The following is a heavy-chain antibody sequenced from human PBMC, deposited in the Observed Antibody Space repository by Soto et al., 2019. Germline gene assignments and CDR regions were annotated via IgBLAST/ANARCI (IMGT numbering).Heavy chain of an antibody. CDR1: GFTFSDYY. J-gene: IGHJ1*01. Sequence: GGSLRLSCAASGFTFSDYYMGWIRQAPGKGLEWVSYISSSGSTIYYADSVKGRFTISRDNAKNSLYLQMNSLRAEDTAVYYCARVKPQYYDSSGYYFQHWGQGTLVTVSS. D-gene: IGHD3-22*01. CDR2: ISSSGSTI. V-gene: IGHV3-11*01. CDR3: ARVKPQYYDSSGYYFQH.